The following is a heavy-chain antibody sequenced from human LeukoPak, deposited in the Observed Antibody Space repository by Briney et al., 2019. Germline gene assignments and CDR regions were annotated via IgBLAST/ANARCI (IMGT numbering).Heavy chain of an antibody. CDR1: GFTFSSYA. V-gene: IGHV3-23*01. J-gene: IGHJ6*03. CDR3: AKLGGQEVHNYYVAV. CDR2: IIDNGYIT. Sequence: GGSLRLSCAASGFTFSSYAMSWVRQAPGKGLEWVSGIIDNGYITYYANSVRGRFTISRDNSKDTLFLQMNSLRAEDTAVYYCAKLGGQEVHNYYVAVWGKGTTVAVSS. D-gene: IGHD3-16*01.